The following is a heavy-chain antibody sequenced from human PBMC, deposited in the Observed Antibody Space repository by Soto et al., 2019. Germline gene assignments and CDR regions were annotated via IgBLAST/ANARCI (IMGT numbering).Heavy chain of an antibody. CDR3: ARDPSAGDSAGY. J-gene: IGHJ4*02. Sequence: ASVKVSCKASGYTFTNYGISWVRQAPGQGLDWMGWISAHNGNTNYAQKFQGRVTITADKSTSTAYMELSSLRSEDTAVYYCARDPSAGDSAGYWGQGTLVTVSS. V-gene: IGHV1-18*04. D-gene: IGHD2-21*01. CDR2: ISAHNGNT. CDR1: GYTFTNYG.